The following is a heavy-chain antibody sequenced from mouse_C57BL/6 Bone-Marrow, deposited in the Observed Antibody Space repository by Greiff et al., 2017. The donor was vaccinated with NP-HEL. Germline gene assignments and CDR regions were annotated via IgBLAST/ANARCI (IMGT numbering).Heavy chain of an antibody. CDR3: ARLYYYGSSYAGYFDY. V-gene: IGHV5-4*01. D-gene: IGHD1-1*01. CDR2: ISDGGSYT. CDR1: GFTFSSYA. J-gene: IGHJ2*01. Sequence: EVQLVESGGGLVKPGGSLKLSCAASGFTFSSYAMSWVRQTPEKRLEWVATISDGGSYTYYPDNVKGRFTISRDNAKNNLYLQMSHLKSEDTAMYYCARLYYYGSSYAGYFDYWGQGTTLTVSS.